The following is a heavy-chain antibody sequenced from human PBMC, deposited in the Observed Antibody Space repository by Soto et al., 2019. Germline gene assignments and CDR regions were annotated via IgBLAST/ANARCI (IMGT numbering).Heavy chain of an antibody. D-gene: IGHD2-21*02. V-gene: IGHV4-31*03. CDR3: ARYSAPSPPYCGGDCYSFESCFDP. J-gene: IGHJ5*02. Sequence: PSETLSLTCTVSGGSISSGGYYWSWIRQHPGKGLEWIGYIYYSGSTYYNPSLKSRVTISVDTSKNQFSLKLSSVTAADTAVYYCARYSAPSPPYCGGDCYSFESCFDPWGQGTLVTVSS. CDR1: GGSISSGGYY. CDR2: IYYSGST.